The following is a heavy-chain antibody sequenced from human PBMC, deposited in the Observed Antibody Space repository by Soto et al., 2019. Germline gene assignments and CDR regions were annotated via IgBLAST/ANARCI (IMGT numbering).Heavy chain of an antibody. CDR3: ARDRGYNWNYGWFDP. CDR1: GYTFTSYG. D-gene: IGHD1-7*01. J-gene: IGHJ5*02. CDR2: ISAYKGNT. Sequence: QVQLVQSGAEVKKPGASVKVSCKASGYTFTSYGLSWVRQAPGQGLEWMGRISAYKGNTNYAQKLHGRVTMTTDTSTSTAYMELRSLRSDDTAVYYCARDRGYNWNYGWFDPWGQGTLVTVSS. V-gene: IGHV1-18*01.